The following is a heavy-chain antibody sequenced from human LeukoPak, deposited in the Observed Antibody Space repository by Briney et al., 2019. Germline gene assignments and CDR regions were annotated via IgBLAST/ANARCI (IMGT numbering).Heavy chain of an antibody. J-gene: IGHJ3*02. CDR1: GFTFINYN. Sequence: GGSLRLSCTASGFTFINYNINWVRQVPGKGLEWVSTIGDDDSYVHYADSVKGRFTISRDNAKNSVSLQMNSLRVEDAAIYYCARETYTSWAFDIWGQGTTVTVSS. CDR2: IGDDDSYV. V-gene: IGHV3-21*01. CDR3: ARETYTSWAFDI.